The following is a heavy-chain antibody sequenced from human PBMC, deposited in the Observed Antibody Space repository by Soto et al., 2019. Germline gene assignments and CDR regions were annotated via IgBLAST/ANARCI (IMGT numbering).Heavy chain of an antibody. CDR1: GFTFSSYA. CDR3: ARVGYCSGGSCYSNYYYMDV. V-gene: IGHV3-64*01. D-gene: IGHD2-15*01. CDR2: ISSNGGST. J-gene: IGHJ6*03. Sequence: GGSLRLSCAASGFTFSSYAMHWVRQAPGKGLEYVSAISSNGGSTYYANSVKGRFTISRDNSKNTLYLQMGSLRAEDMAVYYCARVGYCSGGSCYSNYYYMDVWGKVTTVTVSS.